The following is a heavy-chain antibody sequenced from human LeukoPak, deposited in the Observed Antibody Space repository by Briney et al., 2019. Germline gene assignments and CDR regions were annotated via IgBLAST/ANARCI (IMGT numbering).Heavy chain of an antibody. Sequence: PSETLSLTCTVSGGSISRYYWSWIRQPPGKGLEWIGYIYYSGSTNYNPSLKSRVTISVDTSKNQFSLKLSSVTAADTAVYYCARGDADIVVVPAALAYDYWGQGTLVTVSS. CDR3: ARGDADIVVVPAALAYDY. D-gene: IGHD2-2*01. CDR2: IYYSGST. CDR1: GGSISRYY. J-gene: IGHJ4*02. V-gene: IGHV4-59*01.